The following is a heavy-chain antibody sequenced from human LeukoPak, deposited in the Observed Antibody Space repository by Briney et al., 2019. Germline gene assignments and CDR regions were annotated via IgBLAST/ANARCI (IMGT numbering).Heavy chain of an antibody. CDR3: AKDIVVVPAAIDYFDY. CDR1: GFTFTSYA. Sequence: GGSLRLSCAASGFTFTSYAMSWVRQAPGKGLEWVSAISGSGGSTYYADSVKGRFTISRDNSKNTLYLQMSSLRAEDTAVYYCAKDIVVVPAAIDYFDYWGQGTLVTVSS. D-gene: IGHD2-2*01. J-gene: IGHJ4*02. CDR2: ISGSGGST. V-gene: IGHV3-23*01.